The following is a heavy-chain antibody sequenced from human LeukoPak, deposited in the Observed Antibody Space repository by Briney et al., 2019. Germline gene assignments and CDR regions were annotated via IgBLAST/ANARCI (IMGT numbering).Heavy chain of an antibody. V-gene: IGHV3-66*01. D-gene: IGHD6-19*01. CDR1: GFTDSSSY. CDR2: IYSGGST. CDR3: AREGPSISSGWPGLFDY. J-gene: IGHJ4*02. Sequence: TGGSLRLSCAASGFTDSSSYMSWVRQAPAKGLERVSVIYSGGSTYYADSVKGRFTISRDNSKNTLYLQMNSLRAEDTAVYYCAREGPSISSGWPGLFDYWGQGTLVTVSS.